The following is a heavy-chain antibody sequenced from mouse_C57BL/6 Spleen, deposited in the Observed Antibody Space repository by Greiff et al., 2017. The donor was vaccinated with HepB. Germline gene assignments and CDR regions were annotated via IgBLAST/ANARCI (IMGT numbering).Heavy chain of an antibody. V-gene: IGHV1-82*01. CDR3: ARRLYYDYDGYFDV. D-gene: IGHD2-4*01. Sequence: QVQLQQSGPELVKPGASVKISCKASGYAFSSSWMNWVKQRPGKGLEWIGRIYPGDGDTNYNGKFKGKATLTADKSSSTAYMQLSSLTSEDSAVYFCARRLYYDYDGYFDVWGTGTTVTVSS. J-gene: IGHJ1*03. CDR1: GYAFSSSW. CDR2: IYPGDGDT.